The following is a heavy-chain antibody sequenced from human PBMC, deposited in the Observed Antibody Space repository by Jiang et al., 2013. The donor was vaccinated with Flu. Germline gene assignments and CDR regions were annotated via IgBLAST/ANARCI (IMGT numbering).Heavy chain of an antibody. Sequence: TLTLTCSFSGFSLTTGGEGVGWIRQPPGKALEWLAVIYWDDDKRYSPSLKSRLTVTADTSTKQVVLKVTKMDPLDTATYYCAHRHKHYGLGSYDHAFDIWGQGTVVTVSS. D-gene: IGHD3-10*01. V-gene: IGHV2-5*02. CDR2: IYWDDDK. CDR1: GFSLTTGGEG. CDR3: AHRHKHYGLGSYDHAFDI. J-gene: IGHJ3*02.